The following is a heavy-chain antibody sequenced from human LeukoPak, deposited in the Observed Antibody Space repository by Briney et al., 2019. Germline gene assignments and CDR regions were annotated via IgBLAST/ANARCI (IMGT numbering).Heavy chain of an antibody. CDR1: GFTFSSYW. CDR2: IASDGSST. CDR3: AKDMRFDWTPYYFDY. J-gene: IGHJ4*02. Sequence: GVSLRLSCAASGFTFSSYWMNWVRQAPGKGLVWVSRIASDGSSTTYADSAKGRFSISRDNAKNTLYLQMNSLRVEDTAVYYCAKDMRFDWTPYYFDYWGQGTLVTVSS. V-gene: IGHV3-74*01. D-gene: IGHD3-9*01.